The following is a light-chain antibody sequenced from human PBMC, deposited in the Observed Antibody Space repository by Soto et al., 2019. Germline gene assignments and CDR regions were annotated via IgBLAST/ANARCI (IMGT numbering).Light chain of an antibody. V-gene: IGKV1-27*01. CDR2: AAS. CDR3: QQYENLPT. J-gene: IGKJ5*01. Sequence: DIQMTQSPSSLSASVGDRVTIPFRASQGISNYLAWYQQKPEKVPKLLIYAASTLQSGVPSRFSGSGSGTDFTLTISRLQPEDIATYYCQQYENLPTFGQGTRLEIK. CDR1: QGISNY.